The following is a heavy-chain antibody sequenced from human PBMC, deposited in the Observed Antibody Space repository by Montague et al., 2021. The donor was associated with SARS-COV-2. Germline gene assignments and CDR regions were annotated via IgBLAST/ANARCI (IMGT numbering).Heavy chain of an antibody. V-gene: IGHV6-1*01. J-gene: IGHJ4*02. CDR1: GDSVSSNSVA. Sequence: CAISGDSVSSNSVAWNWIRQSPSRGLEWLGRTYYRSKWYSDYAPSVRGRLTVNPDASENEFSLELNYVTPEDTAVYYCVRYSGWFYFDFWGQGTLVTVSS. CDR3: VRYSGWFYFDF. CDR2: TYYRSKWYS. D-gene: IGHD6-19*01.